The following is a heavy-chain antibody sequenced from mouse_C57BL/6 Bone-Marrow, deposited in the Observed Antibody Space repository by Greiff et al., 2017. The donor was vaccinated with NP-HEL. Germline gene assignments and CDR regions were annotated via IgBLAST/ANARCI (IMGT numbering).Heavy chain of an antibody. CDR1: GYTFTSYW. Sequence: QVQLQQPGAELVKPGASVKLSCKASGYTFTSYWMQWVKQRPGQGLEWIGEIDPSDSYTNYNQKFKGKATLTVDTSSSTAYMQLSSLTSEDSAVYDCARSAAQATFAYWGQGTLVTVSA. CDR2: IDPSDSYT. V-gene: IGHV1-50*01. J-gene: IGHJ3*01. D-gene: IGHD3-2*02. CDR3: ARSAAQATFAY.